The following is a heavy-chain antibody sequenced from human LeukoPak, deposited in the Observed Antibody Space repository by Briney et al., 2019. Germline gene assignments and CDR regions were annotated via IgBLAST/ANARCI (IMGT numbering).Heavy chain of an antibody. Sequence: SETLSLTCTVSGGSISSGGYCWGWIRQPPGKGLEWIGSIYYSGSTYYNPSLKSRVTISVDTSKNQFSLKLSSVTAADTAVYYCASTVRGVVYYFDCWGQGTLVTVSS. V-gene: IGHV4-39*07. CDR2: IYYSGST. J-gene: IGHJ4*02. D-gene: IGHD3-10*02. CDR3: ASTVRGVVYYFDC. CDR1: GGSISSGGYC.